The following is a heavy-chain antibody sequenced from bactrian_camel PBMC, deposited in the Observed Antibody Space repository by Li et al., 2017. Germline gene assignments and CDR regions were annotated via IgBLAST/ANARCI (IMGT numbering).Heavy chain of an antibody. CDR2: IYSGGGSA. J-gene: IGHJ4*01. D-gene: IGHD1*01. Sequence: GGGSVQAGGSLRLSCEASGYINTNYCMSWFHQAPGKEREAISSIYSGGGSAYHADSVKGRFTISRNLPENTLTLHMNSLKPEDTATYYCAADFLCSRGHALRPLGPEYWGQGTQVTVS. V-gene: IGHV3S25*01. CDR1: GYINTNYC. CDR3: AADFLCSRGHALRPLGPEY.